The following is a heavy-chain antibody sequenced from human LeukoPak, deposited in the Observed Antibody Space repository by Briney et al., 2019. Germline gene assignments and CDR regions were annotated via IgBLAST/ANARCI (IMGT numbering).Heavy chain of an antibody. CDR2: IYYSGNS. CDR1: GGSISGYY. Sequence: SETLSLTCTVSGGSISGYYWSWIRQPPGKGLEWIGYIYYSGNSNYNPSLKSRVTISADTSKNQFSLNLSSVTPEDTAVYYCTRAFLYSSSSTFDYWGQGTLVTVSS. J-gene: IGHJ4*02. D-gene: IGHD6-13*01. V-gene: IGHV4-59*12. CDR3: TRAFLYSSSSTFDY.